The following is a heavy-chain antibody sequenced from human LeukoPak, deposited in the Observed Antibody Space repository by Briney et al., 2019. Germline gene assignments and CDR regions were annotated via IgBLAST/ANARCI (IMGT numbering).Heavy chain of an antibody. CDR1: GYTFTSYD. Sequence: ASVKVSCKASGYTFTSYDINWVRQATGQGLEWMGRINPNSGGTNYAQKFQGRVTMTRDTSISTAYMELSRLRSDDTAVYYCARGVRKGMDVWGQGTTVTVSS. J-gene: IGHJ6*02. CDR2: INPNSGGT. CDR3: ARGVRKGMDV. V-gene: IGHV1-2*06. D-gene: IGHD3-10*01.